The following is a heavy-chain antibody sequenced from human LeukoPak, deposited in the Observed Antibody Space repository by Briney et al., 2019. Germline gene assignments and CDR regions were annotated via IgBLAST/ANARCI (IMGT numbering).Heavy chain of an antibody. J-gene: IGHJ6*02. CDR1: GFMLNSYA. CDR3: AKDLPAGSRGSVYYFYAMDV. Sequence: GGSLRLSCAASGFMLNSYAMNWVRQAPGKGLEWVSGISGSGGSTYYADSVKGRFTISRDNSENTLSLQMNSLRVEDTAVYYCAKDLPAGSRGSVYYFYAMDVWGQGTTVTVSS. CDR2: ISGSGGST. D-gene: IGHD6-19*01. V-gene: IGHV3-23*01.